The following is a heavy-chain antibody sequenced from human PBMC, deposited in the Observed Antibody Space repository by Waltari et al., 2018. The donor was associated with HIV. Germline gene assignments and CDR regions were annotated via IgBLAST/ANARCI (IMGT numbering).Heavy chain of an antibody. Sequence: QVQLQQWGAGLLKPSETLSLTCAVYGGSFSGYYWSWIRQPPGKGLEWIGEINHRGSTNYNPSLKSRVTISVDTSKNQFSLKLSSVTAADTAVYYCARFCSSTSCSLDWFDPWGQGTLVTVSS. J-gene: IGHJ5*02. CDR2: INHRGST. V-gene: IGHV4-34*01. CDR1: GGSFSGYY. CDR3: ARFCSSTSCSLDWFDP. D-gene: IGHD2-2*01.